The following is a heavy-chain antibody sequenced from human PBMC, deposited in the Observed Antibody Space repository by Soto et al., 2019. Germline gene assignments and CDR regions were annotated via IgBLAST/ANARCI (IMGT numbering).Heavy chain of an antibody. Sequence: SSETLSLTCTVSGASVNSGGYYWSWVRHLPGEGLEWVGYIYFTGSTYYNPSLQSRITISLDTSQNQFSLKLTSVTAADTAVYYCARASLRLGELSPRGEAFDIWGQGTMVTVSS. CDR1: GASVNSGGYY. CDR3: ARASLRLGELSPRGEAFDI. V-gene: IGHV4-31*03. CDR2: IYFTGST. D-gene: IGHD3-16*02. J-gene: IGHJ3*02.